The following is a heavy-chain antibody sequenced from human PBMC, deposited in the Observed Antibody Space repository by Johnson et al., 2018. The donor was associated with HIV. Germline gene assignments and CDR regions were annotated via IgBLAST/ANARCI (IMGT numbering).Heavy chain of an antibody. Sequence: VQLVESGGGVVQPGGSLRLSCAASGFTFSTYDMHWVRQAPGKGLEWVAFIRYDGINKYYADSVKGRITISRDNSKYTVYLQMNSLRVEDTAVYYCARAPPGGAFDIWGQGTMVTVSS. D-gene: IGHD6-25*01. V-gene: IGHV3-30*02. CDR1: GFTFSTYD. J-gene: IGHJ3*02. CDR2: IRYDGINK. CDR3: ARAPPGGAFDI.